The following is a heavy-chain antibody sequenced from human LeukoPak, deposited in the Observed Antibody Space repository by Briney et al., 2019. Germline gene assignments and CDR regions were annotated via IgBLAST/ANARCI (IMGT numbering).Heavy chain of an antibody. V-gene: IGHV3-23*01. D-gene: IGHD3-22*01. CDR1: GFTFSSYA. CDR3: AKDRLFLNYYDSSGYYYDWFDP. CDR2: ISGSGGST. J-gene: IGHJ5*02. Sequence: GGSPRLSCAASGFTFSSYAMSWVRQAPGKGLEWVSAISGSGGSTYYADSVKGRFTISRDNSKNTLYLQMNSLRAEDTAVYYCAKDRLFLNYYDSSGYYYDWFDPWGQGTLVTVSS.